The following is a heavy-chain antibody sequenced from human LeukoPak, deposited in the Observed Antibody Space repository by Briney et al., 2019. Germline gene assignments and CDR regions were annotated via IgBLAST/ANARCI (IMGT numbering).Heavy chain of an antibody. CDR3: ARGSDSSGYYVRVFDY. D-gene: IGHD3-22*01. V-gene: IGHV1-18*01. J-gene: IGHJ4*02. CDR2: ISAYNSNT. Sequence: ASVKVSCKASGYTFTSYGISWVRQAPGQGLEWMGWISAYNSNTNYAQKLQGRVTMTTDTSTSTAYMELRSLRSDDTAVYYCARGSDSSGYYVRVFDYWGQGTLVTVSS. CDR1: GYTFTSYG.